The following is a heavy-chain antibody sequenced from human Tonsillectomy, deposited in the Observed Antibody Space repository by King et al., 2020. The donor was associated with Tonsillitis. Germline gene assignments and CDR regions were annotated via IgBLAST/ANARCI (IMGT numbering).Heavy chain of an antibody. CDR2: IRSKVYGGTT. J-gene: IGHJ5*02. V-gene: IGHV3-49*04. D-gene: IGHD3-22*01. Sequence: VQLVESGGGLVQPGRSLRLSCTASGFTFGAYAMSWVRQAPGKGLEWVGFIRSKVYGGTTEYAASVKGRFTISRDDSKSIAYLQMNSLKTEDTAVYYCAREGNYYDGSGDAHNWFDPWGQGALVTVSS. CDR3: AREGNYYDGSGDAHNWFDP. CDR1: GFTFGAYA.